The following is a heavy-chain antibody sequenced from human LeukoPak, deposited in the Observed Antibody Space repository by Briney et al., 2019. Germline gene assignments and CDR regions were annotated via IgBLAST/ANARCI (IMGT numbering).Heavy chain of an antibody. D-gene: IGHD3-22*01. J-gene: IGHJ1*01. V-gene: IGHV3-23*01. CDR3: ARAQYYDSSGYYYEDYFQH. CDR1: GFAFINYA. CDR2: VSGSGDST. Sequence: GGSLRLSCAASGFAFINYAMAWVRQAPGKGLEWVSAVSGSGDSTYYADSVQGRLTISRDNSKNTLYLQMNSLRDEDTAVYYCARAQYYDSSGYYYEDYFQHWGQGTLVTVSS.